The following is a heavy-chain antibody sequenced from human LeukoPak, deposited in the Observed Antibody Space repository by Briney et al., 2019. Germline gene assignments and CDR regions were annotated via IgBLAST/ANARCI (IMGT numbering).Heavy chain of an antibody. CDR3: TRRFGVNSWWFDP. D-gene: IGHD4-23*01. Sequence: PGGSLRLSCEASGITFSGSVMHWVRQASGKGLEWVGRIRRNRDNYATAYATSVKGRFTISRDDLKNTAYLQMNSLKTEDTAVYYCTRRFGVNSWWFDPWGQGTLVTVSS. CDR1: GITFSGSV. V-gene: IGHV3-73*01. J-gene: IGHJ5*02. CDR2: IRRNRDNYAT.